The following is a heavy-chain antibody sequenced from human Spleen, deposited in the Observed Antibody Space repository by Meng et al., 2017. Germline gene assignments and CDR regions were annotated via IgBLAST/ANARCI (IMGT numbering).Heavy chain of an antibody. CDR1: GYKFPDYW. Sequence: QWPLGGPGAEVKRPGASVKVSCKPSGYKFPDYWLHRVRRAPGQGLEWMGRIDPKSGDTHYAQRFQGRVTMTGDTSISTAYMELSGLRSDDTAMYYCARDEDISAAGKLFGDYWGQGTLVTVSS. D-gene: IGHD6-13*01. V-gene: IGHV1-2*06. CDR2: IDPKSGDT. CDR3: ARDEDISAAGKLFGDY. J-gene: IGHJ4*02.